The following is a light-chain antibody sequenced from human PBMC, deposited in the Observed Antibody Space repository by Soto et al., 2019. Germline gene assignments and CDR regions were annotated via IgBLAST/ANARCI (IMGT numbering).Light chain of an antibody. V-gene: IGKV3-20*01. CDR1: QSVSSTF. Sequence: EFVLTQSPGTLSLSPGERATLSCRASQSVSSTFLAWYQQKPGQPPRLLIYGASPRGTGIPDRFSGSASGTDFTLTISRLEPEDFAVYYCQHYGSSPPLTFGGGTKVEIK. CDR3: QHYGSSPPLT. CDR2: GAS. J-gene: IGKJ4*01.